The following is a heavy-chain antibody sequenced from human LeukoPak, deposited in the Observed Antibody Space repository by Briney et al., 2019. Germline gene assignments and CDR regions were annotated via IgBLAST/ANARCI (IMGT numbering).Heavy chain of an antibody. D-gene: IGHD2-21*02. CDR3: AKDLGAYCGGDCPRAFDI. CDR2: INSDGSST. Sequence: GESLRLSCAASGFTFSSYWMHWVRQAPGKGLVWVSRINSDGSSTTYADSVKGRFTISRDNAKNSLYLQMNSLRAEDTALYYCAKDLGAYCGGDCPRAFDIWGQGTMVTVSS. J-gene: IGHJ3*02. CDR1: GFTFSSYW. V-gene: IGHV3-74*01.